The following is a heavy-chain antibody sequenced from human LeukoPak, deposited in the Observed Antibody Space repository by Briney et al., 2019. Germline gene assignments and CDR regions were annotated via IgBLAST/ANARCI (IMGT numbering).Heavy chain of an antibody. CDR3: VRDAPGAFDY. Sequence: SETLSLTCTVSGDSIKNYYWSWIRQPPGKGLEWIGYIYYTESANYNPSLKSRVTISVDTSKSQFSLRITSVTAADTAMYYCVRDAPGAFDYWGQGILVTVSS. CDR2: IYYTESA. D-gene: IGHD4/OR15-4a*01. V-gene: IGHV4-59*01. J-gene: IGHJ4*02. CDR1: GDSIKNYY.